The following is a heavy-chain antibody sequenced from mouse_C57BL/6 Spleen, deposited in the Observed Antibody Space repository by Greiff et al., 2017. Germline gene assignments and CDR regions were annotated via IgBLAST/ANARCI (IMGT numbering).Heavy chain of an antibody. CDR2: INPNNGGT. CDR3: ARHYGSSYAWFAY. D-gene: IGHD1-1*01. Sequence: EVKLQQSGPELVKPGASVKIPCKASGYTFTDYNMDWVKQSHGKSLEWIGDINPNNGGTIYNQKFKGKATLTVDKSSSTAYMELRSLTSEYTSVYYCARHYGSSYAWFAYWGQGTLVTVSA. V-gene: IGHV1-18*01. CDR1: GYTFTDYN. J-gene: IGHJ3*01.